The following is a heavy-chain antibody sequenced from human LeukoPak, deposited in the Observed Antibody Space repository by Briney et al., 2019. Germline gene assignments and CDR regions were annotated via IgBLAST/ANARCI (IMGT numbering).Heavy chain of an antibody. V-gene: IGHV3-30*18. CDR1: GFTFSNYG. J-gene: IGHJ6*04. CDR2: ISYDESDK. D-gene: IGHD2-15*01. CDR3: AKGVVAATNAAYYGMDV. Sequence: GGSLRLSCAASGFTFSNYGMHWVRQAPGKGLEWVAVISYDESDKYYADSVKGRFTISRDNSKNTLYLQMNSLRPEDTAVYYRAKGVVAATNAAYYGMDVWGQRDHGHRLL.